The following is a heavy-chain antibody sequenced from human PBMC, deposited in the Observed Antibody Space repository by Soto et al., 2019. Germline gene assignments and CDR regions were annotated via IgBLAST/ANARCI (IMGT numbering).Heavy chain of an antibody. CDR1: GYTFTSYG. J-gene: IGHJ6*02. Sequence: ASVKVSCKASGYTFTSYGISWVRQAPGQGLEWMGWISAYNGNTNYAQKLQGRVTMTTDTSTSTAYMELRSLRSDDTAVYYCARDRDRTAMIVVVITSYYYYGMDVWGQGTTVTVSS. V-gene: IGHV1-18*04. D-gene: IGHD3-22*01. CDR3: ARDRDRTAMIVVVITSYYYYGMDV. CDR2: ISAYNGNT.